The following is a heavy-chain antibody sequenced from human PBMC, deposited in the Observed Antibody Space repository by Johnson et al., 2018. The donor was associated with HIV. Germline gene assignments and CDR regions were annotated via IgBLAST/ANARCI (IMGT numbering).Heavy chain of an antibody. Sequence: VQLVESGGGLIQPGGSLRLSCAASGFTVSSNYMSWVRQAPGKGLEWVSVIYSGGSTYYADSMKGRFTISRDNSKNTLYLQMNSLRAEDTAVYYCASPLIAAGEGAFDIWGQGTMVTVSS. CDR3: ASPLIAAGEGAFDI. D-gene: IGHD6-13*01. V-gene: IGHV3-53*01. J-gene: IGHJ3*02. CDR2: IYSGGST. CDR1: GFTVSSNY.